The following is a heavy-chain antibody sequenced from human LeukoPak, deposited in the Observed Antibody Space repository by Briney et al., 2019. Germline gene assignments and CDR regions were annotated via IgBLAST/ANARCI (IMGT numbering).Heavy chain of an antibody. CDR2: IYSGGST. J-gene: IGHJ6*03. Sequence: PGGSLRLSCAASGFTVSSNYMSWVRQAPGKGLEWVSVIYSGGSTYYADSVKGRFTISRDNSKNTLYLQMNSLRAEDTAVYYCARGNYHDSSGYYYGYYYYYMDVWGKGTTVTVSS. D-gene: IGHD3-22*01. CDR1: GFTVSSNY. V-gene: IGHV3-53*01. CDR3: ARGNYHDSSGYYYGYYYYYMDV.